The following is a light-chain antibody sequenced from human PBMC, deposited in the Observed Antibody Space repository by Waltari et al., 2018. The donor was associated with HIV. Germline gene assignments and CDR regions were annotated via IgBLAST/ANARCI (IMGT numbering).Light chain of an antibody. J-gene: IGKJ3*01. Sequence: EILLTQSPGTLSLSPGERAILSCRASERVSRTYLAWYQQKPGQAPRLLISGGSNRATGIPDRFRGSGSGTDFTLTSSRLEPEDFAVYYCQQYGGSPIFTFGPGTKVEIK. CDR2: GGS. V-gene: IGKV3-20*01. CDR1: ERVSRTY. CDR3: QQYGGSPIFT.